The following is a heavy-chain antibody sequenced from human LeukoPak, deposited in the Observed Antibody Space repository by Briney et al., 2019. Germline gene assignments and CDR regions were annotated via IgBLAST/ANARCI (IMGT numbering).Heavy chain of an antibody. CDR1: GGSIASSNYY. CDR3: ATWRTAKTGFDY. D-gene: IGHD1-1*01. J-gene: IGHJ4*02. CDR2: IYYSGTT. Sequence: SETLSLACTVSGGSIASSNYYWAWIRQPPGKGLEWIGSIYYSGTTYYKPSPKSRVTISVDTSKNQFSLKLSSVTAADTAVYYCATWRTAKTGFDYWGQGTLVTVSS. V-gene: IGHV4-39*01.